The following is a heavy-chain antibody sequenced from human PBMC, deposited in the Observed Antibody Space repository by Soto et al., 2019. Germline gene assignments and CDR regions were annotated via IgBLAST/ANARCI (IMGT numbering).Heavy chain of an antibody. J-gene: IGHJ4*02. CDR2: INNSGGRT. CDR3: ANHKEPYYDSSGSV. Sequence: GGSLRLSCAASGFTFVGYAMSWVRQAPGKGLELVSSINNSGGRTYSADSVKGRFTISRDNSKNTLYLQMNRLRAEDTAVYYCANHKEPYYDSSGSVWGQGTPVTVSS. V-gene: IGHV3-23*01. D-gene: IGHD3-22*01. CDR1: GFTFVGYA.